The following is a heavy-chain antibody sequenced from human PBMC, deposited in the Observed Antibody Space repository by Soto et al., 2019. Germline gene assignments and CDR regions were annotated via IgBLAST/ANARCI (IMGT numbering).Heavy chain of an antibody. CDR2: IIPIFGTA. CDR1: GGTFSSYA. J-gene: IGHJ6*02. Sequence: QVQLVQSGAEVKKPGSSVKVSCKASGGTFSSYAISWVRQAPGQGLEWMGGIIPIFGTANYAQKFQGRVTITADESTSTAYMELSSLRSEDTAVYYCASELGVAAATPNYGMDVWGQGTTVTVSS. D-gene: IGHD6-13*01. CDR3: ASELGVAAATPNYGMDV. V-gene: IGHV1-69*01.